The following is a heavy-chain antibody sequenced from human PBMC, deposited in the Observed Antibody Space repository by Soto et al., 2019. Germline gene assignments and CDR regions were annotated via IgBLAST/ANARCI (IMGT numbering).Heavy chain of an antibody. CDR1: GFTFSDYY. CDR2: ISSTSSHT. CDR3: ARGRGRSSLSEAEPES. J-gene: IGHJ5*02. D-gene: IGHD6-13*01. Sequence: QVQLVESGGGLVKPGGSLRLSCAASGFTFSDYYMNWIRQAPGKGLEWLSYISSTSSHTNYAASVKGRFTIFRDNATHSLYLQMNSLRAEHTAVYYCARGRGRSSLSEAEPESWGQGNLVTVSS. V-gene: IGHV3-11*05.